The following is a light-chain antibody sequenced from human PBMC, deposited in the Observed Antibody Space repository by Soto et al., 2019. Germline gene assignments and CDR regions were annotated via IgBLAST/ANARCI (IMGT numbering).Light chain of an antibody. CDR3: QVCERFSDHNFV. V-gene: IGLV3-21*02. J-gene: IGLJ1*01. CDR1: NIGTKS. CDR2: DDK. Sequence: ELTQPPSVSVSPGQTASITCGGDNIGTKSVHWYQQRPGQAPVLVVYDDKKRPSGIPERFSGSNSGNTATLTISRVETGDEADYYCQVCERFSDHNFVFGDGTKVT.